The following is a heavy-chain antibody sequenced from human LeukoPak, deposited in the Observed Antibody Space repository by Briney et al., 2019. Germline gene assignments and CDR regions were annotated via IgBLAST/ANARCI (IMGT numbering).Heavy chain of an antibody. J-gene: IGHJ3*02. CDR3: ARGKQWLRSDAFDI. D-gene: IGHD6-19*01. V-gene: IGHV1-18*01. CDR1: SYTFTSFG. CDR2: ISTYNGNT. Sequence: ASVKVSCKASSYTFTSFGINWVRQAPGQGLEWMGWISTYNGNTNYAQKLQGRVTMTTDTSTNTVYMELRSLRSDDTAVYYCARGKQWLRSDAFDIWGQGTMVTVSS.